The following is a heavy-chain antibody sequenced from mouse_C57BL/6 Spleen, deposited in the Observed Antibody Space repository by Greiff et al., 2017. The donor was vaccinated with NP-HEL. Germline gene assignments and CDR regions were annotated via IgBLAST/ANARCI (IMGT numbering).Heavy chain of an antibody. CDR1: GYTFTSYW. CDR3: ARLGTVVATGY. J-gene: IGHJ2*01. V-gene: IGHV1-61*01. CDR2: IYPSDSET. D-gene: IGHD1-1*01. Sequence: QVQLQQPGAELVRPGSSVKLSCKASGYTFTSYWMDWVKQRPGQGLEWIGNIYPSDSETHYNQKFKDKAKLTVDKSSTPASMQLISLTSDASAVYYCARLGTVVATGYWGQGTTLTVSS.